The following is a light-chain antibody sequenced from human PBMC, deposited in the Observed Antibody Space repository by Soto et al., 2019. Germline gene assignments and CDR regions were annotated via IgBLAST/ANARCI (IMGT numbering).Light chain of an antibody. Sequence: QSALTQPASVSGSPGQSITISCTGTSSDVGGFKFVSWYQHHPGKAPQLIIYEVTNRPSGVSNRFSGSKSGNTASLTISGLQAEDEADSYCGSYTSSTTIVLFGGGTKVTVL. J-gene: IGLJ2*01. CDR1: SSDVGGFKF. CDR3: GSYTSSTTIVL. V-gene: IGLV2-14*01. CDR2: EVT.